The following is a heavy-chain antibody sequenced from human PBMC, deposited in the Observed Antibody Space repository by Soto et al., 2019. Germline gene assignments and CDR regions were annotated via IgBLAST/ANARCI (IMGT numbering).Heavy chain of an antibody. CDR1: GGSVSSGSYY. Sequence: PSETLSLTCTVSGGSVSSGSYYWSWIRQPPGKGLEWIGYIYYSGSTNYNPSLKSRVTISVDTSKNQFSLKLSSVTAADTAVYYCVRDRSDDFWSGYYTNWFDPWGQGTLVTV. CDR3: VRDRSDDFWSGYYTNWFDP. J-gene: IGHJ5*02. CDR2: IYYSGST. V-gene: IGHV4-61*01. D-gene: IGHD3-3*01.